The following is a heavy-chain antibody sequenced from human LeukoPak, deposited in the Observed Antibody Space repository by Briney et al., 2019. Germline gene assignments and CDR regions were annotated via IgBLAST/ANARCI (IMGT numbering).Heavy chain of an antibody. D-gene: IGHD6-6*01. Sequence: PSETLSLTCAVSGYSISSGYYWGWTRQPPGKGLEWIGSIYHSGSTYYNPSLKSRVTISVDTSKNQFSLKLSSVTAADTAVYYCASLPHSSSYAFDIWGQGTMVTVSS. V-gene: IGHV4-38-2*01. CDR1: GYSISSGYY. J-gene: IGHJ3*02. CDR3: ASLPHSSSYAFDI. CDR2: IYHSGST.